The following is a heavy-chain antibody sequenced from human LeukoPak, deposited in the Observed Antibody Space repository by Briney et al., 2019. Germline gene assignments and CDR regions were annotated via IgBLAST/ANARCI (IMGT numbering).Heavy chain of an antibody. CDR2: ISGSGGST. CDR1: GFTFSSYA. D-gene: IGHD3-10*01. V-gene: IGHV3-23*01. Sequence: GGSLRLSCAASGFTFSSYAMSWVRQAPGKGLEWVSAISGSGGSTYYADSVKGRFTISRDNSKNTLYLQMNSLRAEDTAVYYCAKEHYYGPGSYPYFDYWGQGTLVTVSS. J-gene: IGHJ4*02. CDR3: AKEHYYGPGSYPYFDY.